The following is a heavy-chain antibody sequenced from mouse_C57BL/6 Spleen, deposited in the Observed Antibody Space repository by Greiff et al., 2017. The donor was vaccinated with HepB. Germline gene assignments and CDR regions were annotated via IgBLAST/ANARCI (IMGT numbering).Heavy chain of an antibody. CDR3: ASPGGLRQGYAMDY. CDR2: IDPSDSYT. CDR1: GYTFTSYW. J-gene: IGHJ4*01. V-gene: IGHV1-50*01. Sequence: QVQLQQPGAELVKPGASVKLSCKASGYTFTSYWMQWVKQRPGQGLEWIGEIDPSDSYTNYNQKFKGKATLTVDTSSSTAYMQLSSLTSEDSAVYYCASPGGLRQGYAMDYWGQGTSVTVSS. D-gene: IGHD2-4*01.